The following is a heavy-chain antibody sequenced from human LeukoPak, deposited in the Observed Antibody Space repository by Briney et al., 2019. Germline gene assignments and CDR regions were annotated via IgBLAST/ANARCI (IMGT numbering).Heavy chain of an antibody. J-gene: IGHJ4*02. CDR1: GGSISKYY. V-gene: IGHV4-59*08. CDR2: IYSSGST. CDR3: ARAHLRRHNFDY. Sequence: PSETLSLTRTVSGGSISKYYWSWIRQPPGKGLKWIGYIYSSGSTHYNPSLKSRVTISLDTSKNHFSLNLSSVTAADTAVYYCARAHLRRHNFDYWGQGTLVTVSS.